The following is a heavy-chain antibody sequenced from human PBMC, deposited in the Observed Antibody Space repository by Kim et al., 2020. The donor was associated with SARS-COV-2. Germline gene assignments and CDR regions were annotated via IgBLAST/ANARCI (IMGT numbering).Heavy chain of an antibody. D-gene: IGHD3-10*01. CDR3: AGYYGSGKIDY. J-gene: IGHJ4*02. Sequence: TNYTPSLKSRVTISVDTSKNQFSLKLSSVTAADTAVYYCAGYYGSGKIDYWGQGTLVTVSS. CDR2: T. V-gene: IGHV4-59*10.